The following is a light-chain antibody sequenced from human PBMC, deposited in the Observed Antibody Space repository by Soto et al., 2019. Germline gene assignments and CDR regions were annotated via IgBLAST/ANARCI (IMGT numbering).Light chain of an antibody. Sequence: EVVMTQSPGTLSLSPGEAATLSCRASQSVSGNYLAWYQQKPGQSPRLVIYDASSRATGIPDRFSGSGSGTDFTLTISSLEPEDFAVYFCQQRTNWLFGQGKRLAIK. CDR1: QSVSGNY. CDR2: DAS. CDR3: QQRTNWL. J-gene: IGKJ5*01. V-gene: IGKV3D-20*02.